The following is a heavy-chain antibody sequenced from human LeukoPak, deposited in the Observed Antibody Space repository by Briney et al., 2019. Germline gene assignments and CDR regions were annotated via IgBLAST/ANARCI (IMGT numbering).Heavy chain of an antibody. D-gene: IGHD3-22*01. Sequence: GESLKISCKGSGYSFTSYWIGWVRQMPGKGLEWMGIIYPGDSDTRYSPSFQGQVTISADKSISTAYLQWSSLKASDTAMYYCARQKAPQVIADAFDIWGQGTMVTVSS. CDR3: ARQKAPQVIADAFDI. J-gene: IGHJ3*02. CDR2: IYPGDSDT. V-gene: IGHV5-51*01. CDR1: GYSFTSYW.